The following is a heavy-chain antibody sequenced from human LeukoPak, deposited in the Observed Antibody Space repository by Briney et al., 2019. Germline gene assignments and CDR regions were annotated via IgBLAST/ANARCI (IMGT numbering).Heavy chain of an antibody. J-gene: IGHJ6*02. CDR2: INAGNGNT. CDR3: ARDYYGSGSYYFYYYYGMDV. Sequence: ASVKVSCKASGYTFTSYAMHWVRQAPGQRLEWMGWINAGNGNTKYSQKFQGRVTITRDTSASTAYMELSSLRSEDTAVYYCARDYYGSGSYYFYYYYGMDVWGQGTTVTVSS. D-gene: IGHD3-10*01. CDR1: GYTFTSYA. V-gene: IGHV1-3*01.